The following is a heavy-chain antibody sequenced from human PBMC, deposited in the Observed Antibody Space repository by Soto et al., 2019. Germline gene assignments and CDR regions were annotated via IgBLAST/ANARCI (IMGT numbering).Heavy chain of an antibody. J-gene: IGHJ4*02. Sequence: QVQLVESGGGVVQPGRSLRLSCAASGFTFSSYGMHWVRQAPGKGLEWVAVIWYDGSNKYYADSVKGRFTISRDNSKNTPYVQMNSLRGEDTAVYYWARGFLWFGEPGGAGVADYWGQGTLVTVSS. D-gene: IGHD3-10*01. V-gene: IGHV3-33*01. CDR1: GFTFSSYG. CDR2: IWYDGSNK. CDR3: ARGFLWFGEPGGAGVADY.